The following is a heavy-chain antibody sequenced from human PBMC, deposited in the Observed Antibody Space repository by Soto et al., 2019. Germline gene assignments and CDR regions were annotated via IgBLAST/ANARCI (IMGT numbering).Heavy chain of an antibody. CDR3: AWEASAVVSLDY. CDR2: INPNSGDT. V-gene: IGHV1-2*02. J-gene: IGHJ4*02. CDR1: GYIFTAYS. Sequence: ASVKVSCKASGYIFTAYSMHWVRQAPGQGLEWLGWINPNSGDTIYAQKFQDRVTMTCDTSVSTAYLELSSLSSDDTALYYCAWEASAVVSLDYWGQGTPVTVSS. D-gene: IGHD2-15*01.